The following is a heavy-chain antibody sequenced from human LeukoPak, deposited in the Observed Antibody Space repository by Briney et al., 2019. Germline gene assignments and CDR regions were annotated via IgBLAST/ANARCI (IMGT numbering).Heavy chain of an antibody. CDR2: IKQDGNEK. D-gene: IGHD4-23*01. CDR3: AGPDYGGNSDY. J-gene: IGHJ4*02. V-gene: IGHV3-7*01. Sequence: GGSLRLSCAASGFTFSSYSMSWVRQAPGKGLEWVANIKQDGNEKYYVDSVKGRFTISRDNAKNSLYLQMNSLRAEDTAVYYCAGPDYGGNSDYWGQGTLVTVSS. CDR1: GFTFSSYS.